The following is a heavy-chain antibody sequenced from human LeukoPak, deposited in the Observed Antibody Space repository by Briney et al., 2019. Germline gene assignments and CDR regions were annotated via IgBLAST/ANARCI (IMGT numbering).Heavy chain of an antibody. D-gene: IGHD6-13*01. J-gene: IGHJ4*02. CDR1: GFTFDDYA. CDR2: ISWNSGSI. V-gene: IGHV3-9*01. Sequence: SGGSLRLSCAASGFTFDDYAMHWVRHAPGKGLEWVSGISWNSGSIGYADSVKGRFTISRDNAKNSLYLQMNSLRAEDTALYYCAKDGERVAAGIWYFDYWGQGTLVTVSS. CDR3: AKDGERVAAGIWYFDY.